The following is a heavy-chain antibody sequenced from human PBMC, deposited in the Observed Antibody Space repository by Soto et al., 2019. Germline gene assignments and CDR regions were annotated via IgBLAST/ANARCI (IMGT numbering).Heavy chain of an antibody. CDR3: GQLLNRVNYYYYMDV. Sequence: SETLSLTCAVYGGSFSGYYWSWIRQPPGKGLEWIGGINHSGSTNYNPSLKSRVTISVDTSKNQFSLKLSSVTAADTAVYYCGQLLNRVNYYYYMDVWGKGTTVTVSS. V-gene: IGHV4-34*01. CDR1: GGSFSGYY. CDR2: INHSGST. J-gene: IGHJ6*03. D-gene: IGHD2-2*01.